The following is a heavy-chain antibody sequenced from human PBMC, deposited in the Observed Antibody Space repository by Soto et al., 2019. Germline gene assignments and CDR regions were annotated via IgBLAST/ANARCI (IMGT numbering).Heavy chain of an antibody. D-gene: IGHD3-22*01. J-gene: IGHJ3*02. CDR1: GGSISSGGYS. CDR3: ARGHGSYYYDSSGYSSDAFDI. Sequence: SETLSLTCAVSGGSISSGGYSWSWIRQPPGKGLEWIGYIYHSGSTYYNPSLKSRVTISVDRSKNQFSLKLSSVTAADTAVYYCARGHGSYYYDSSGYSSDAFDIWGQGTMVTVSS. CDR2: IYHSGST. V-gene: IGHV4-30-2*01.